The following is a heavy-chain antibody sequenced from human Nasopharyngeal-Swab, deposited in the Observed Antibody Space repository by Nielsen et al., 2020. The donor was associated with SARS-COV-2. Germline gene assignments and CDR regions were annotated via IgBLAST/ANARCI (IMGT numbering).Heavy chain of an antibody. Sequence: ASVKVSCKASGYTFTSYAMHWVRQAPGQRPEWMGWINAGDDNTKYLQKFQGRVTITRDTSASTAYMELSSLGSEDTAVYYCARGIAAAGTLDYWGQGTLVTVSS. CDR1: GYTFTSYA. CDR2: INAGDDNT. J-gene: IGHJ4*02. D-gene: IGHD6-13*01. V-gene: IGHV1-3*01. CDR3: ARGIAAAGTLDY.